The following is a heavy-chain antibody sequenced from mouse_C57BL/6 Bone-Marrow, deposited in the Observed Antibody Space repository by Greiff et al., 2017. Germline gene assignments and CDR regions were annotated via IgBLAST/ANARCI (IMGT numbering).Heavy chain of an antibody. CDR3: TRRPFYCSSPAWCAY. Sequence: VQLQQSGAELVRPGASVTLSCKASGYTFTDYEMHWVKPTPVHGLEWIGAIDPETGGTAYNQKFKGKAILTADKSSSTSYMELRSLTSEDSAVYDWTRRPFYCSSPAWCAYWGQGTLVTVSA. D-gene: IGHD1-1*01. J-gene: IGHJ3*01. CDR2: IDPETGGT. V-gene: IGHV1-15*01. CDR1: GYTFTDYE.